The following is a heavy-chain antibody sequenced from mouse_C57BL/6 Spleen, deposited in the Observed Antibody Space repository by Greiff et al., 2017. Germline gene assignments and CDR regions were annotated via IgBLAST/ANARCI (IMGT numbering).Heavy chain of an antibody. V-gene: IGHV2-2*01. CDR1: GFSLTSYG. J-gene: IGHJ4*01. CDR2: LWSGGST. CDR3: ARKGDWDLYYSMDY. D-gene: IGHD4-1*01. Sequence: QVQLQQSGPGLVQPSQSLSITCTVSGFSLTSYGVHWVRQSPGKGLEWLGVLWSGGSTDYNAAFISRLSISKDNSKSQVFFKMNSLQADDTAIYYCARKGDWDLYYSMDYWGQGTSVTVSS.